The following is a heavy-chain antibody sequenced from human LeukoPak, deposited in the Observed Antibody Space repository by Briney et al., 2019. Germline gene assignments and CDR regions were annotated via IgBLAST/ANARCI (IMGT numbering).Heavy chain of an antibody. Sequence: GGSLRLSCAASGFTFSKVWMNWVRQAPGKGLEWVGRIKSKPDGGTTDYAAPAKGRFTISRDDSKNTLYLQMNSLKTEDTAVYYCTARGYYYDNSGYPPLWYWGQGTLATVSS. J-gene: IGHJ4*02. D-gene: IGHD3-22*01. V-gene: IGHV3-15*01. CDR1: GFTFSKVW. CDR3: TARGYYYDNSGYPPLWY. CDR2: IKSKPDGGTT.